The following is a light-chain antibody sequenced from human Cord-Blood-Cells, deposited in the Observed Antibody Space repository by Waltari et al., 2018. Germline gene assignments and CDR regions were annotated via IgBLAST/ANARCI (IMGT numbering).Light chain of an antibody. CDR2: EGS. CDR1: SSDVGSYNL. V-gene: IGLV2-23*01. J-gene: IGLJ2*01. Sequence: QSALTQPASVSGSPGQSITISCTGTSSDVGSYNLVSWYQQHPGKAPKLMIYEGSKRPSGFANRFSGSKSGNTASLTSSGLQAEDEADYDCCSYAGSSTSVFGGGTRLTVL. CDR3: CSYAGSSTSV.